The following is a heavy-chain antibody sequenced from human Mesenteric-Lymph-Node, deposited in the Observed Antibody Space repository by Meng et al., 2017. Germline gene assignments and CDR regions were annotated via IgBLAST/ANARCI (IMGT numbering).Heavy chain of an antibody. CDR2: IYHSGST. Sequence: GPGLVKPSVTLSLTCTVSGGSISSNGYYWDWVRQPPGKGLEWIGAIYHSGSTSYNPSLQSRVTMFVDTSKNQFSLMLTSVTATDTAVYYCARRRGGSGRDCWGQGTLVTVSS. CDR1: GGSISSNGYY. D-gene: IGHD3-10*01. CDR3: ARRRGGSGRDC. V-gene: IGHV4-39*01. J-gene: IGHJ4*02.